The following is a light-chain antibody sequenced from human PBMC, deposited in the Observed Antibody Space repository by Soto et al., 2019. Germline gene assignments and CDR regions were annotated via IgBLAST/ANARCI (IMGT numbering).Light chain of an antibody. V-gene: IGKV3-20*01. Sequence: EIVLTQSPGTLSLSPGARAPLSCRASQSVRSNYVAWYQQKPGQGPRLLIYGASSRATGIPDRFSGSGSGTDFTLSISRLEPEDFVVYYCQQYGSSPRTFGQGTKVDIK. J-gene: IGKJ1*01. CDR1: QSVRSNY. CDR2: GAS. CDR3: QQYGSSPRT.